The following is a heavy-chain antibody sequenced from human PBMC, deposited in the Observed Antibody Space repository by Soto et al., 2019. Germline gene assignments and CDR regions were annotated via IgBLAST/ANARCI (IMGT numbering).Heavy chain of an antibody. CDR1: GGSNISGGFY. V-gene: IGHV4-31*03. CDR2: ISYSGST. D-gene: IGHD2-2*01. J-gene: IGHJ4*02. CDR3: ARATPTASADY. Sequence: PSETLSLTCTVSGGSNISGGFYWTWIRQHPGKGLEWIAYISYSGSTYSNPSLKSRVSISADTSKNQFSLRLTSVTAADTAVYYCARATPTASADYWGQGTLVTAPQ.